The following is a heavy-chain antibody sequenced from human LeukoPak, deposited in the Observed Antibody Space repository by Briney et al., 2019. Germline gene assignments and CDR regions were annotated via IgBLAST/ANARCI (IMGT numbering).Heavy chain of an antibody. CDR1: GFTFSSYG. V-gene: IGHV3-33*01. J-gene: IGHJ6*02. CDR2: IWYDGSNK. Sequence: GGSLRLSCAASGFTFSSYGMHWVRQAPGKGLEWVAVIWYDGSNKYYADSVKGRFTISRDNSKNTLYLQMNSLRAEDTAVYYCARVGGSYYAYYYYGMDVWGQGTTATVSS. D-gene: IGHD1-26*01. CDR3: ARVGGSYYAYYYYGMDV.